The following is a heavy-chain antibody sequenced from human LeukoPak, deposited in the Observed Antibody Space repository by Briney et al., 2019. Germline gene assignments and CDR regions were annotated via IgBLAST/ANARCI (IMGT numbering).Heavy chain of an antibody. CDR1: GGSISSSSYY. CDR3: ARLVVATAIGDY. Sequence: SETLSLTCTVSGGSISSSSYYWGWIRQPPGKGLEWIGSIYYSGSTYYNPSLKSRVTISVDTSKNQFSLKLSSVTAADTAVYYCARLVVATAIGDYWGQGTLVTVSS. V-gene: IGHV4-39*07. J-gene: IGHJ4*02. D-gene: IGHD2-21*02. CDR2: IYYSGST.